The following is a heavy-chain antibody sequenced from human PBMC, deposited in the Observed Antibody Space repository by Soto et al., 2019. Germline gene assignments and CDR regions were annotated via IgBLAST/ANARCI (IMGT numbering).Heavy chain of an antibody. D-gene: IGHD6-13*01. Sequence: PSETLSLTCTVSGGSISSHYWSWIRQPPGKGLEWIGYMYYSGSTNYNPSLKSRVTISVDKSKNQLSLKLSSVTAADTAVYCCARQVRWAAASLYGMDVWGQGTTVTVSS. CDR1: GGSISSHY. CDR3: ARQVRWAAASLYGMDV. V-gene: IGHV4-59*08. J-gene: IGHJ6*02. CDR2: MYYSGST.